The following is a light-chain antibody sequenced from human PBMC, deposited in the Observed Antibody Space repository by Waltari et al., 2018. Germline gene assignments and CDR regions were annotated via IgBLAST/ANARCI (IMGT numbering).Light chain of an antibody. J-gene: IGKJ2*01. Sequence: DIQMTQSPSSLSASVRARVTITCRASQSISSYLNWYQQKPGKAPKLLIYAASSLQSWVPSRFSVSGSGTDFTLTISSLQPEDFATYYCQQSYSTPNTFGQGTKLEIK. CDR3: QQSYSTPNT. CDR1: QSISSY. V-gene: IGKV1-39*01. CDR2: AAS.